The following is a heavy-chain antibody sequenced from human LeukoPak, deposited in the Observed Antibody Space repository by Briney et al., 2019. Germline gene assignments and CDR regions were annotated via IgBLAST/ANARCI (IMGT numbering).Heavy chain of an antibody. Sequence: GGSLRLSCAASGFTFSSYGMSWVRQAPEKGLEWVSAISGRGVSTYYADSVKGRFTISRDNSKNTLYLQMNSMRAEDTAVYYCTKVGEYQLLLYAFDMWVQGTMVSVSS. CDR2: ISGRGVST. V-gene: IGHV3-23*01. CDR1: GFTFSSYG. D-gene: IGHD2-2*01. CDR3: TKVGEYQLLLYAFDM. J-gene: IGHJ3*02.